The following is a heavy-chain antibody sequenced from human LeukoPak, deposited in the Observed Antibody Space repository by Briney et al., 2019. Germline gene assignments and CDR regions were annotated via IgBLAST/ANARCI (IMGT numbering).Heavy chain of an antibody. D-gene: IGHD6-13*01. J-gene: IGHJ4*02. CDR3: AKSSSWYTDFDY. CDR2: INHSGST. V-gene: IGHV4-34*01. CDR1: GESFSGYY. Sequence: SETLSLTCAVYGESFSGYYWSWIRQPPGKGLEWIGEINHSGSTNYNPSLKSRVTISVDTSKNQFSLKLSSVTAADTAVYYCAKSSSWYTDFDYWGQGTLVTVSS.